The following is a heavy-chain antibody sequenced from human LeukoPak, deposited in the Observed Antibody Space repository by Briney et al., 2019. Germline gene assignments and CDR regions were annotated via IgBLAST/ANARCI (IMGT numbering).Heavy chain of an antibody. V-gene: IGHV4-30-2*01. D-gene: IGHD5-18*01. J-gene: IGHJ4*02. CDR3: ARGQVTPSDYFDY. CDR1: GGSISSGGYY. CDR2: IYHSGST. Sequence: SETLSLTCTDSGGSISSGGYYWSWIRQPPGKGLEWIGYIYHSGSTYYNPSLKSRVTISVDRSKNQFSLKLSSVTAADTAVYYCARGQVTPSDYFDYWGQGTLVTVSS.